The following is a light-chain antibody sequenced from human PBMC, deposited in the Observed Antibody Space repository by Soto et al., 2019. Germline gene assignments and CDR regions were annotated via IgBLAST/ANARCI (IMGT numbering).Light chain of an antibody. CDR3: QSYDSSLSALV. V-gene: IGLV1-40*01. J-gene: IGLJ3*02. Sequence: QSVLTQPPSVSGAPGQGVTISCAGTSSNIGAGYDVHWYQQVPGPAPKLLIYTNSNRPSGVPDRFSGSKSGTSASLAITGLQAADEADYYCQSYDSSLSALVFGGGTKLTVL. CDR1: SSNIGAGYD. CDR2: TNS.